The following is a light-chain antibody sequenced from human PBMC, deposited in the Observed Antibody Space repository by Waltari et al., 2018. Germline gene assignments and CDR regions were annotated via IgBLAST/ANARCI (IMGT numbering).Light chain of an antibody. CDR2: QAT. V-gene: IGLV2-23*01. CDR3: CSYAGSGTLV. Sequence: QSALTQPASVSGSPGQSIIISCTGTCRDIGNYNLVSWHQQHPDTAPKLIIYQATKRPSEIANRFSGYKSGNTSSLTISGVQAEDEDDYYCCSYAGSGTLVLGGGTKLTVL. J-gene: IGLJ3*02. CDR1: CRDIGNYNL.